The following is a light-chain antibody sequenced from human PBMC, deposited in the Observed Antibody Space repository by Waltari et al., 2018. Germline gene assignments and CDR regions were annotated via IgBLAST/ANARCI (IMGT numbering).Light chain of an antibody. CDR1: KLGDKY. J-gene: IGLJ2*01. V-gene: IGLV3-1*01. Sequence: SYELTQPPSVSVSQGQTASITCSGDKLGDKYACWYQQKPGQSPVLVIYQDSKRPSGIPERFSGSNSGNTATLTISGTQAMDEADYYCQAWDSSTAEVFGGGTKLTVL. CDR2: QDS. CDR3: QAWDSSTAEV.